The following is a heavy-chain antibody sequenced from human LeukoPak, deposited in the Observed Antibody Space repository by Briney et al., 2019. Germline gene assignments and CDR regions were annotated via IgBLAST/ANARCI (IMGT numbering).Heavy chain of an antibody. D-gene: IGHD6-13*01. Sequence: GGSLRLSCAASGFTFSSYGMHWVRQAPGKGLEWVAVISYDGSNKYYADSVKGRFTISRDNSKNTLYLQMNSLRAEDTAVYYCAKDGLAYSSSYRFDPWGQGTLATVSS. CDR1: GFTFSSYG. V-gene: IGHV3-30*18. CDR2: ISYDGSNK. CDR3: AKDGLAYSSSYRFDP. J-gene: IGHJ5*02.